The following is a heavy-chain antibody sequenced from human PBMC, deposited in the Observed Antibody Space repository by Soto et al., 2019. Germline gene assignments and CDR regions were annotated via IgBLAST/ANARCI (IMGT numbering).Heavy chain of an antibody. Sequence: SETLSLTCTVSGDSISTFYWSWIRQPPGKGLEWIGYIYYTGSTNYNPSLKSRVTMSVDTSKKQFSLKLSSVTAADTAVYYCARQRGNYFDYWGQGNLVTVSS. CDR1: GDSISTFY. J-gene: IGHJ4*02. CDR2: IYYTGST. V-gene: IGHV4-59*01. D-gene: IGHD3-10*01. CDR3: ARQRGNYFDY.